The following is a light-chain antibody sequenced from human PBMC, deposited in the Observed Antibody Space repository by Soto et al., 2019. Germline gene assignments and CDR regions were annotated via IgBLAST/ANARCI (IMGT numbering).Light chain of an antibody. Sequence: EIVLTQSPATLSLSPGERPTLSCKASQNVGNNLVWYQKKPGQAPRLLLFGASTRAAGIPDRFSGSGSGTEFTLTISDLQSDYFAVYYYQQFNNCPPWTCGQGTKVDI. J-gene: IGKJ1*01. CDR3: QQFNNCPPWT. CDR1: QNVGNN. CDR2: GAS. V-gene: IGKV3-15*01.